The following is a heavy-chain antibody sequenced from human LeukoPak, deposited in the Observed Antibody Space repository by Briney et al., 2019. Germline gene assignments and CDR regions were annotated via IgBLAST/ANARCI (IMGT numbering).Heavy chain of an antibody. D-gene: IGHD3-22*01. CDR1: GYTFTSYS. CDR2: ISAYNGNT. Sequence: GASVKVSCKASGYTFTSYSISWVRQAPGQGLEWMGWISAYNGNTNYAQKLQGRVTMTTDTSTSTAYMELRSLRSDDTAVYYCARCFGSYDSSGYYYLPGDFDYWGQGTLVTVSS. V-gene: IGHV1-18*01. CDR3: ARCFGSYDSSGYYYLPGDFDY. J-gene: IGHJ4*02.